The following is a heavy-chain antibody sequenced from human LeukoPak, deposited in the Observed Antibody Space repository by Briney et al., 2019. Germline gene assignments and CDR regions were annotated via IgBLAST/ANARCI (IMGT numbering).Heavy chain of an antibody. J-gene: IGHJ4*02. CDR2: IYTSGGT. CDR3: ARGMITIFGVALDY. Sequence: PSQTLSLTCTVSGGSISSGSYYWSWIRQPAGKGLEWIGRIYTSGGTNYNPSLKSRVTISVDTSKNQFSLKLSSVTAADTAVYYCARGMITIFGVALDYWGQGTLVTVSS. D-gene: IGHD3-3*01. CDR1: GGSISSGSYY. V-gene: IGHV4-61*02.